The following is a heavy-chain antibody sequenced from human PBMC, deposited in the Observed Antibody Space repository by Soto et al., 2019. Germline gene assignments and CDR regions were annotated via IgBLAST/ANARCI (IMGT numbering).Heavy chain of an antibody. CDR1: GYIFIDYW. D-gene: IGHD2-15*01. J-gene: IGHJ4*02. Sequence: PGESLKISCKASGYIFIDYWIGWVRQMPGKGLEWMGIVYPRDSDTRYSPSFQGQVTISAVRSTGTAFLQWRSLKASDTALYDCARPPLPGYSIHFNSWGQATLVTVSS. V-gene: IGHV5-51*01. CDR3: ARPPLPGYSIHFNS. CDR2: VYPRDSDT.